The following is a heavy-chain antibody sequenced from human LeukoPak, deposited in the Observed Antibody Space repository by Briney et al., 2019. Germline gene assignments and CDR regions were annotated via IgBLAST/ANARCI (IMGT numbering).Heavy chain of an antibody. J-gene: IGHJ5*02. CDR1: GFTFSGYA. CDR2: ISYDGSNK. Sequence: PGGSLRLSCAASGFTFSGYAMHWVRQAPGKGLEWVAVISYDGSNKYYADSVKGRFTISRDNSKNTLYPQMNSLRAEDTAVYYCARAPDYGDYVRWFDPWGQGTLVTVSS. CDR3: ARAPDYGDYVRWFDP. D-gene: IGHD4-17*01. V-gene: IGHV3-30-3*01.